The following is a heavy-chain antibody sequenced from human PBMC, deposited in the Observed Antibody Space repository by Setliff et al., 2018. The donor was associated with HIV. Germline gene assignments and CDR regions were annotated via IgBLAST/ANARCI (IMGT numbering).Heavy chain of an antibody. CDR3: ARIPTGGAFDI. V-gene: IGHV1-69*10. J-gene: IGHJ3*02. D-gene: IGHD7-27*01. Sequence: SVKVSCKVSGDTFRNYALNWVRQAPGQGLEWMGGIIPILGIANYAQKFQGRVTITTDESTNTAYMDLSSLRTEDTAVYYCARIPTGGAFDIWGQGTVVTVSS. CDR1: GDTFRNYA. CDR2: IIPILGIA.